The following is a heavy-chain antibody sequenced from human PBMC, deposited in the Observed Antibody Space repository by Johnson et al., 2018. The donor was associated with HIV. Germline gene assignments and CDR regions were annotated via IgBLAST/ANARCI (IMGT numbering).Heavy chain of an antibody. CDR2: IKQGGSEK. V-gene: IGHV3-7*03. D-gene: IGHD3-10*01. CDR3: ARDRPYYYGSGDAFDI. J-gene: IGHJ3*02. Sequence: VQLVESGGGLVRPGESLRLSCVASGFTFSGYWMTWVRQAPGKGLEWVANIKQGGSEKYYVDSVKGRFTISRDNSKNTLYLQMNSLRAEDTAVYYCARDRPYYYGSGDAFDIWGQGTMVTVSS. CDR1: GFTFSGYW.